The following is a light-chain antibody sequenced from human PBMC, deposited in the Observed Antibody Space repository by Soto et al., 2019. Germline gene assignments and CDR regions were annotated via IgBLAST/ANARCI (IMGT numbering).Light chain of an antibody. V-gene: IGKV1-9*01. CDR3: QQLNGY. J-gene: IGKJ3*01. Sequence: DIQLTQSPSFLSASVGDRVTITCRASQGISHYLAWYQQKPGKAPKLLINVASTLQSGVPSRFSGSGSGTEFTLTISSLQPEDFATYYCQQLNGYFGPGTKADIK. CDR2: VAS. CDR1: QGISHY.